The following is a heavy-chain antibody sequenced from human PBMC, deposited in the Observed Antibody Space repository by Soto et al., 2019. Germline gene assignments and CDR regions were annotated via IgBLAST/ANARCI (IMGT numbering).Heavy chain of an antibody. CDR2: ISAYNGNT. CDR1: GYTFTSYG. J-gene: IGHJ6*02. D-gene: IGHD4-17*01. CDR3: ARDSNGDYKYYYYYYGMDV. V-gene: IGHV1-18*01. Sequence: ASVKVSCKASGYTFTSYGISWVRQAPGQGLEWMGWISAYNGNTNYAQKLQGRVTMTTDTSTSTAYMELRSLRSDDTAVYYCARDSNGDYKYYYYYYGMDVWGQGTTVTVSS.